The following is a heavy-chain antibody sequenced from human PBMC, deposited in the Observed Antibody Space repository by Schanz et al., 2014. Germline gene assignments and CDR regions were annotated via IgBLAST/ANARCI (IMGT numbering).Heavy chain of an antibody. CDR3: ARPLGPNYYYYGLDV. V-gene: IGHV3-7*01. CDR2: IKLDGSEK. Sequence: VQLVESGGGVVQPGRSLRLSCAASGFTFSGYWMSWVRQAPGEGLVWVANIKLDGSEKYYVDSVKGRFTISRDNAKNTLYLQMNSLRAGDTAVYYCARPLGPNYYYYGLDVWGQGTTVTVSS. J-gene: IGHJ6*02. CDR1: GFTFSGYW.